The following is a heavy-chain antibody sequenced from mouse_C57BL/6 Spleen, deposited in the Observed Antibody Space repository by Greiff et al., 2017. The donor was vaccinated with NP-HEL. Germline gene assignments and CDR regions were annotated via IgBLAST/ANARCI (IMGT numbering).Heavy chain of an antibody. CDR1: GFNIKDYY. Sequence: EVQLQQSGAELVKPGASVKLSCTASGFNIKDYYLHWVKQRTEQGLEWIGRIDPEDGETKYAPKFQGKATITADTSSNTAYLQLSGLTSEDPAVYYCASSTTVVAKDWYFDVWGTGTTVTVSP. CDR2: IDPEDGET. V-gene: IGHV14-2*01. D-gene: IGHD1-1*01. CDR3: ASSTTVVAKDWYFDV. J-gene: IGHJ1*03.